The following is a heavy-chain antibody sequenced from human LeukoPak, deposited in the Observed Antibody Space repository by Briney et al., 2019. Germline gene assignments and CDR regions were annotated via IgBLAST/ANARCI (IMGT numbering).Heavy chain of an antibody. Sequence: GGSLRLSCAAPGFTFSSYGMHWVRQAPGKGLEWVAVISYDGSNKYYADSVKGRFTISRDNSKNTLYLQMNSLRAEDTAVYYCAKTLRGMDVWGQGTTVTVSS. CDR1: GFTFSSYG. CDR2: ISYDGSNK. J-gene: IGHJ6*02. V-gene: IGHV3-30*18. CDR3: AKTLRGMDV.